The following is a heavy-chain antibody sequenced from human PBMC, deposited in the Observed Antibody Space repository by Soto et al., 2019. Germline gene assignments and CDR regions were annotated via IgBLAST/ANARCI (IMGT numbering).Heavy chain of an antibody. CDR1: GYRFTSYW. Sequence: PGEALKISCKGSGYRFTSYWIGWVRQMAGKGLEWMGIIYPGDSDTRYSPSFQGQVTISADKSISTAYLQWSSLKASDTAMYYCANPAKSAILWWDVLCQGTTVTVSS. D-gene: IGHD2-21*01. CDR3: ANPAKSAILWWDV. CDR2: IYPGDSDT. J-gene: IGHJ6*02. V-gene: IGHV5-51*01.